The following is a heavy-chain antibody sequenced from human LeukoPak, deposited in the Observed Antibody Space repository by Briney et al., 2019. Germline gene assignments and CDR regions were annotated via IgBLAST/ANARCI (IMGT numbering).Heavy chain of an antibody. CDR1: GFTSSTYW. CDR3: ARIDNILSGYTWYFDL. V-gene: IGHV3-7*01. Sequence: GGSLRLSCVASGFTSSTYWMSWVRQAPGRGLEWVANIKQDGSEKYYVDSVKGRFTISRDNAKKSLYLQMNSLRAEDTAVYYCARIDNILSGYTWYFDLWGRGTLVTVSS. D-gene: IGHD3-9*01. J-gene: IGHJ2*01. CDR2: IKQDGSEK.